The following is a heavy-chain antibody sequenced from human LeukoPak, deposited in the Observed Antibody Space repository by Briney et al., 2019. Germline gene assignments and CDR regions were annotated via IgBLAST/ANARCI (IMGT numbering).Heavy chain of an antibody. CDR2: IYYSGST. J-gene: IGHJ4*02. D-gene: IGHD3-22*01. Sequence: PSETLSLTCTVSGGSISSSSYYWGWIRQPPGKGLEWIGSIYYSGSTYYNPSLKSRVTISVDTSKNQFSLKLSSVTAADTAVYYCARDPYYYDSSGYYNWGQGTLVTVSS. CDR3: ARDPYYYDSSGYYN. CDR1: GGSISSSSYY. V-gene: IGHV4-39*07.